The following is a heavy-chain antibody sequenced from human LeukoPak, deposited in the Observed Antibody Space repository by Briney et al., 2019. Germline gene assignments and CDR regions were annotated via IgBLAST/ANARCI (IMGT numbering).Heavy chain of an antibody. J-gene: IGHJ5*02. Sequence: PGGSLRLSCAASGFTFSSYAMHWVRQAPGKGLEWVAVISYDGSNKYYADSVKGRFTISRDNSKNTLYLQMNSLRAEDTAVYYCARGSGVQRCSGGSCYSSWFDPWGQGTLVTVS. CDR2: ISYDGSNK. D-gene: IGHD2-15*01. V-gene: IGHV3-30-3*01. CDR1: GFTFSSYA. CDR3: ARGSGVQRCSGGSCYSSWFDP.